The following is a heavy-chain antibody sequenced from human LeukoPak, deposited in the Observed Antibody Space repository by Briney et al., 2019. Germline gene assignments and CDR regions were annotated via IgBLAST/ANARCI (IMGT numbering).Heavy chain of an antibody. CDR1: GFTVSSNY. J-gene: IGHJ4*02. Sequence: PGGSLRLSCAASGFTVSSNYMSWVRQAPGKGLEWVSVIYSGGSTYYADSVKGRFTISRDNSKNTLYLQMNSLRAEDTAVCYCARGTMIVVVTDHYFDYWGQGTLVTVSS. CDR2: IYSGGST. D-gene: IGHD3-22*01. CDR3: ARGTMIVVVTDHYFDY. V-gene: IGHV3-66*01.